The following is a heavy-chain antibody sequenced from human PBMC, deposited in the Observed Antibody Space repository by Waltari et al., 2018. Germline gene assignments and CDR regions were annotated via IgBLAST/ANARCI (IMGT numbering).Heavy chain of an antibody. V-gene: IGHV3-48*03. D-gene: IGHD6-19*01. J-gene: IGHJ4*02. CDR3: ATDHVRGWYPFEN. CDR2: IGSSGKTT. CDR1: GFLFSNYE. Sequence: EVQLVESGGGWVQPGGSLRLSCKASGFLFSNYEMNWVRQAPGKGLEWVSYIGSSGKTTHNVDSVKGRFSISRDNGKNSLYLQMNSLRVEDTAVYFCATDHVRGWYPFENWGQGTLVTVSS.